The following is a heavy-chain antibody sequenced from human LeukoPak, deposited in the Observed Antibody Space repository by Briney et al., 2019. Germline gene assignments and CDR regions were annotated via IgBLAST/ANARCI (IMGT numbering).Heavy chain of an antibody. CDR3: ARAHRRITMVRGVDY. CDR2: ISAYNGNT. D-gene: IGHD3-10*01. CDR1: GYAFTSYG. J-gene: IGHJ4*02. V-gene: IGHV1-18*01. Sequence: ASVKVSCKASGYAFTSYGISWVRQAPGQGLEWMGWISAYNGNTNYAQKLQGRVTMTTDTSTSTAYMELRSLRSDDTAVYYCARAHRRITMVRGVDYWCQGTLVTVSS.